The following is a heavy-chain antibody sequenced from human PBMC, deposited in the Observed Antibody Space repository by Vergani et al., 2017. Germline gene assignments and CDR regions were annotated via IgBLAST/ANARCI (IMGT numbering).Heavy chain of an antibody. Sequence: QVQLVESGGGLVKPGGSLRLSCAASGFTFSDYSMSWIRQAPGKGLEWVSYISSSGSTIYYADSVKGRFTISRDNAKNSLYLQMNSLRAEDTAVYYCARATDCSRTSCYPGYWYVDLWGRGTLVTVSA. J-gene: IGHJ2*01. D-gene: IGHD2-2*01. V-gene: IGHV3-11*01. CDR1: GFTFSDYS. CDR3: ARATDCSRTSCYPGYWYVDL. CDR2: ISSSGSTI.